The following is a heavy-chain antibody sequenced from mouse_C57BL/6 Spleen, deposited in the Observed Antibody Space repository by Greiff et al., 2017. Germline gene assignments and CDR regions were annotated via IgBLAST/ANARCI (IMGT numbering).Heavy chain of an antibody. CDR2: INYDGSST. J-gene: IGHJ3*01. D-gene: IGHD1-1*01. V-gene: IGHV5-16*01. CDR3: ARDGDYYGSSYLAY. Sequence: EVMLVESEGGLVQPGSSMKLSCTASGFTFSDYYMAWVRQVPEKGLEWVANINYDGSSTYYLDSLKSRFIISRDNAKNILYLQMSSLKSEDTATYYCARDGDYYGSSYLAYWGQGTLVTVSA. CDR1: GFTFSDYY.